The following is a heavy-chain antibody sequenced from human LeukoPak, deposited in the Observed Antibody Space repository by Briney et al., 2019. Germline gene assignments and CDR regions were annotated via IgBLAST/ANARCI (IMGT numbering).Heavy chain of an antibody. CDR1: GGSISSGGYY. CDR3: ARDSGSSQLRRGGAFDI. CDR2: IYYSGST. V-gene: IGHV4-31*03. Sequence: SETLSLTCTVSGGSISSGGYYWSWIRQHPGKGLEWIGYIYYSGSTYYNPSLKSRVTISVDTSKNQFSLKLSSVTAADTAVYYCARDSGSSQLRRGGAFDIWGQGTMVTVSS. D-gene: IGHD3-16*01. J-gene: IGHJ3*02.